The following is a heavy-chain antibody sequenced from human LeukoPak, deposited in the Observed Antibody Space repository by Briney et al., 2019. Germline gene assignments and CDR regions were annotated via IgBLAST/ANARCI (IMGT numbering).Heavy chain of an antibody. D-gene: IGHD6-13*01. CDR2: IYSGGST. J-gene: IGHJ4*02. V-gene: IGHV3-66*01. CDR3: ARDTAAAGTGYFDY. CDR1: GFTVSSNY. Sequence: PGGSLRLSCAASGFTVSSNYMSWVRQAPGKGLEWVSVIYSGGSTYYADSVKGRFTISRDNSENTLYLQMNSLRAEDTAVYYCARDTAAAGTGYFDYWGQGTLVTVSS.